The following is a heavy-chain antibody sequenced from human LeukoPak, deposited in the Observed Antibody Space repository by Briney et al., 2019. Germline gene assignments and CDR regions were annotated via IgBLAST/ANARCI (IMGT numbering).Heavy chain of an antibody. V-gene: IGHV5-51*01. Sequence: GESLKISCKGSGYSFTSYWIGWVRQMPGKGLEWMGIIYPGDSDTKYSPSFQGQITISADKSISTAYLQWSSLKASDTAMYYCAREGSSGWTGYGYWGQGTLVTVSS. CDR1: GYSFTSYW. CDR3: AREGSSGWTGYGY. D-gene: IGHD6-19*01. CDR2: IYPGDSDT. J-gene: IGHJ4*02.